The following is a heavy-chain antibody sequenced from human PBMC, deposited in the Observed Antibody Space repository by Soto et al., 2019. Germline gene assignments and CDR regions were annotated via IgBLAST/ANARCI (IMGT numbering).Heavy chain of an antibody. V-gene: IGHV3-48*01. J-gene: IGHJ4*02. Sequence: GGSLRLSCAASGFTFSSYSMNWVRQAPGKGLEWVSYISSSSSTIYYADSVKGRFTISRDNAKNSLYPQMNSLRAEDTAVYYCARDRVTFFGVVIPSDYWGQGTLVTVSS. CDR2: ISSSSSTI. CDR1: GFTFSSYS. CDR3: ARDRVTFFGVVIPSDY. D-gene: IGHD3-3*01.